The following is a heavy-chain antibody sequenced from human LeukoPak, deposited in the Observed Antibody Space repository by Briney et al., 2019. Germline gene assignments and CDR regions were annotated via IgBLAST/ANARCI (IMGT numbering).Heavy chain of an antibody. D-gene: IGHD3-22*01. Sequence: PSQTLSLTCAVSGGSISSGGYSWSWIRQPPGKGLEWIGYIYHSGSTYYNPSLKSRVTISVDTSKNQFSLKLSSVTAADTAVYYCARGYDSLWFDPWGQGTLVTVSS. J-gene: IGHJ5*02. CDR2: IYHSGST. V-gene: IGHV4-30-2*01. CDR1: GGSISSGGYS. CDR3: ARGYDSLWFDP.